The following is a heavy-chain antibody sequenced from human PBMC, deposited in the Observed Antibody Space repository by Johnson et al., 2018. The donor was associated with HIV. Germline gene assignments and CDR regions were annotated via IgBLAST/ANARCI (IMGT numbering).Heavy chain of an antibody. J-gene: IGHJ3*02. CDR2: IRYDGSNK. Sequence: QVQLVESGGGVVQPGGSLRLSCAASGFTFSSYGMHWVRQAPGKGLEWVAFIRYDGSNKYYADSVKGRFTISRDNAKNTLYLQMNSLRAEDTAVYYCAREGSRSRAFDIWGQGTMVTVSS. D-gene: IGHD6-6*01. CDR3: AREGSRSRAFDI. V-gene: IGHV3-30*02. CDR1: GFTFSSYG.